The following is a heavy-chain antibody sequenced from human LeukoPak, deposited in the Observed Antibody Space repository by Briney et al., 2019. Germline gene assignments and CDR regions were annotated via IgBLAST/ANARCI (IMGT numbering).Heavy chain of an antibody. V-gene: IGHV3-23*01. CDR1: GFTFSSYG. D-gene: IGHD6-19*01. J-gene: IGHJ4*02. CDR3: ARALAVTGRGPRDFDF. CDR2: ISGSGGST. Sequence: PGGTLRLSCAASGFTFSSYGMSWVRQAPGKGLEWVSAISGSGGSTYYADSVKGRFTISRDNSKNTLYLQMNSLRAEDTAVYYCARALAVTGRGPRDFDFWGQGTLVTVSS.